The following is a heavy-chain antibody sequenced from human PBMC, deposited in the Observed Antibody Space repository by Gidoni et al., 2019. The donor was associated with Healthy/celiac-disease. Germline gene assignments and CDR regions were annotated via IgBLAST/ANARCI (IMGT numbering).Heavy chain of an antibody. CDR1: GCTFSSYS. V-gene: IGHV3-23*01. Sequence: EVQLLEYGGGLVQPGGSLRLSGAASGCTFSSYSMSWVRQAPGKGLELVSAISGSGGSTYYADSVKGRFTISRDNSKNTLSLQMNSLRAEDTAVYYCAKDPYDFWSGTTFDYWGQGTLVTVSS. CDR3: AKDPYDFWSGTTFDY. J-gene: IGHJ4*02. CDR2: ISGSGGST. D-gene: IGHD3-3*01.